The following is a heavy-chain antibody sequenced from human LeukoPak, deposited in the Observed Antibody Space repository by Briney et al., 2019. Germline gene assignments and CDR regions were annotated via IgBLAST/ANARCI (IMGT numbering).Heavy chain of an antibody. D-gene: IGHD4-11*01. V-gene: IGHV4-34*01. Sequence: SETLSLTCAVYGGSFSGYYWSWIRQPPGKGLEWIGEINHSGNTNYNPSLKSRVTISVDTSENQFSLKVSSVTAADTAVYYCARWPRERNRITVTKYYYYMDVWGKGTTVTVSS. CDR1: GGSFSGYY. CDR2: INHSGNT. J-gene: IGHJ6*03. CDR3: ARWPRERNRITVTKYYYYMDV.